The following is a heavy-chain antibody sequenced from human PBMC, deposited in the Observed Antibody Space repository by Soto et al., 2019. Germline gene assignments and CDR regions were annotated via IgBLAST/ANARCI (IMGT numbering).Heavy chain of an antibody. CDR2: IYYSGST. V-gene: IGHV4-61*01. J-gene: IGHJ5*02. CDR3: ARKVEMATIVRIDP. CDR1: GGSVSSGSYY. D-gene: IGHD5-12*01. Sequence: PSETLSLTSTVSGGSVSSGSYYWSWIRQPPGKGLEWIGYIYYSGSTNYNPSLKSRVTISVDTSKNQFSLKLSSVTAADTAVYYCARKVEMATIVRIDPWGQGILVTVSS.